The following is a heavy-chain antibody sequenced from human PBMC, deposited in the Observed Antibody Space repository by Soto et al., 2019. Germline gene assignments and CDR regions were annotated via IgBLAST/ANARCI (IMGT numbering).Heavy chain of an antibody. J-gene: IGHJ4*02. V-gene: IGHV4-61*02. Sequence: SETLSLTCTVSGGSISSGSFFWSWIRQPAGKGLEWIGRFSLSGTTNYNPSLRSRVTMSADVSKNQFSLRLTSVTAADTALYYCARGMTPPGAPAWYYFDSWGQGTLVTVS. D-gene: IGHD2-8*02. CDR2: FSLSGTT. CDR3: ARGMTPPGAPAWYYFDS. CDR1: GGSISSGSFF.